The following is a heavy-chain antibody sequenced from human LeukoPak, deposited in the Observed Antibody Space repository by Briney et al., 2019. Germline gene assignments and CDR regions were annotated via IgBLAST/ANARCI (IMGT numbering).Heavy chain of an antibody. Sequence: SETLSLTCTVSGGSISSYYWSWIRQPPGKGLEWIGYIYYSGSTNYNPSLKSRVTISVDTSKNQFSLKLSSVTAADTAVYYCARVRGITMIVVVPPSDYWGQGTLVTVSS. CDR1: GGSISSYY. V-gene: IGHV4-59*08. J-gene: IGHJ4*02. CDR2: IYYSGST. CDR3: ARVRGITMIVVVPPSDY. D-gene: IGHD3-22*01.